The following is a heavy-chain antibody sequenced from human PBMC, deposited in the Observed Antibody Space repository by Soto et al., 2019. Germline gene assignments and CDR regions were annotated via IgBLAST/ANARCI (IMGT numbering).Heavy chain of an antibody. Sequence: PGRSLRLSCATSGFTFDDYAMHWVRQIPGKGLEWVSGINWNSETVGYADSVKGRFTISRDSAKNSLYLQMTTLRPEDTALYFCARDQDLGGYDLRPMYGLDVWGQGTTVTVSS. D-gene: IGHD5-12*01. J-gene: IGHJ6*02. CDR3: ARDQDLGGYDLRPMYGLDV. CDR2: INWNSETV. CDR1: GFTFDDYA. V-gene: IGHV3-9*01.